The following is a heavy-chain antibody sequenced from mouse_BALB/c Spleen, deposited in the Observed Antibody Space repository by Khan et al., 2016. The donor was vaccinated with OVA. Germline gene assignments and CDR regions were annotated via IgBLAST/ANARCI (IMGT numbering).Heavy chain of an antibody. Sequence: QVQLKESGPGLVAPSQSLSITCTVSGFSLTTYGVHWVRQPPGKGLEWLVVIWSDGSTNYNSVLKSRLSISKDNSKSQVFLKINSLQTDDTAMYYCARGFDGYSSLYAMDYWGQGTSVTVAS. CDR1: GFSLTTYG. CDR2: IWSDGST. V-gene: IGHV2-6*02. J-gene: IGHJ4*01. D-gene: IGHD2-3*01. CDR3: ARGFDGYSSLYAMDY.